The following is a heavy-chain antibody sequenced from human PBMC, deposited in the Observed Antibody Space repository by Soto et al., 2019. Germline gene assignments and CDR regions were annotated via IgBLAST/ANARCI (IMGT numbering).Heavy chain of an antibody. CDR1: GFTFSSYA. J-gene: IGHJ4*02. Sequence: GGSLRLSCAASGFTFSSYAMHWVRQAPGKGLEWVAVISYDGSNEYYADSVKGRFTISRDNSKNTLYLQMNSLRAEDTAVYYCARDSRRDGYNRAPLDYWGQGTLVTVSS. CDR2: ISYDGSNE. D-gene: IGHD5-12*01. V-gene: IGHV3-30-3*01. CDR3: ARDSRRDGYNRAPLDY.